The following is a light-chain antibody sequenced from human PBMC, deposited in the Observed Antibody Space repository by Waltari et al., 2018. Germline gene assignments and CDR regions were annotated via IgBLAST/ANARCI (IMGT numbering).Light chain of an antibody. CDR3: QQYNDWST. CDR2: DAS. Sequence: DIQMTQSPSTLSASVGDRVPITCRASQSISDWLAWYQQKPGKAPKLLIYDASTLESGVPSRFSGSGSGTEFTLTISSLQPDDFATYYCQQYNDWSTFGQGTKLEIK. CDR1: QSISDW. V-gene: IGKV1-5*01. J-gene: IGKJ2*01.